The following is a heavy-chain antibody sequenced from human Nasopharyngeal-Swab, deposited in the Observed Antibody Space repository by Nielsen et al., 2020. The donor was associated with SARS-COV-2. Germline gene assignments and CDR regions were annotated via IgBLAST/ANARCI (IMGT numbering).Heavy chain of an antibody. J-gene: IGHJ4*02. D-gene: IGHD6-19*01. CDR3: ARGGGAVAGLGY. V-gene: IGHV1-2*06. CDR2: INPNSGGT. Sequence: ASVNVSCKASGYTFIDYYIYWVRQAPGQGLEWMGRINPNSGGTNYAQKFQGRVTMTRDPSISTAYMELSRLRSDDTAVYYCARGGGAVAGLGYWGQGTLVTVSS. CDR1: GYTFIDYY.